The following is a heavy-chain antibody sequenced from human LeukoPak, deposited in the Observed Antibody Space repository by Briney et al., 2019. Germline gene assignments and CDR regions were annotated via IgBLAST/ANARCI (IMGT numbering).Heavy chain of an antibody. V-gene: IGHV3-30*02. CDR2: IRYDGSNR. Sequence: GGSLRLSCAASGFTFSSYGIHWVGQAPGKGLEWVAFIRYDGSNRYYADSVKGRFTISRDNSKNTLYLQMNSLSAEDTAVYYCAKDRVGRWLQSTRPFVDYWGQETLVTVSS. CDR1: GFTFSSYG. CDR3: AKDRVGRWLQSTRPFVDY. D-gene: IGHD5-24*01. J-gene: IGHJ4*02.